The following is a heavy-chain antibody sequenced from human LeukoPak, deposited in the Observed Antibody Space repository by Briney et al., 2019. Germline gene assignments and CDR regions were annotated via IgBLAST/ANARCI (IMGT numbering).Heavy chain of an antibody. CDR1: GGSISSSNYY. V-gene: IGHV4-39*07. D-gene: IGHD3-22*01. CDR3: ARVNYFDTSLDY. J-gene: IGHJ4*02. CDR2: IYYSGST. Sequence: SETLSLTCTVSGGSISSSNYYWGWIRQPPGKGLEWIGSIYYSGSTYYNPSLTSRVTISVDTSKNHFSLKQSSVTAADTAVYYCARVNYFDTSLDYWGQGTLVTVSS.